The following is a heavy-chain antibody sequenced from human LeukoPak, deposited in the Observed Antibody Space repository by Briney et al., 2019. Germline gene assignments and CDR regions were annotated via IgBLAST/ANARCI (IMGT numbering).Heavy chain of an antibody. J-gene: IGHJ5*02. Sequence: PGRSLRLSCATSGFTFSHYGMHWVRQAPGKGLEWVAVIWNDGSNKYYGDSVKGRFTISRDNSKNTLYLQMNSLTVEDTAVHYCAKDAQRGFDYSNSLEHWGQGTLVTVSS. CDR2: IWNDGSNK. CDR1: GFTFSHYG. V-gene: IGHV3-33*06. CDR3: AKDAQRGFDYSNSLEH. D-gene: IGHD4-11*01.